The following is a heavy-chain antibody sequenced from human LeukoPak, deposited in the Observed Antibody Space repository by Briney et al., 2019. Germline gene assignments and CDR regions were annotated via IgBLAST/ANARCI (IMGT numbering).Heavy chain of an antibody. V-gene: IGHV3-74*01. Sequence: GGSLRLSCAASGFTFSTYFMHWVRQAPGKGLVWVSRINGDGISTTYADSVMGRFTISRDNSKNTLYLQMNSLRAEDTAVYYCARGDRIVVVVAATRTPFFDYWGQGTLVTVSS. J-gene: IGHJ4*02. D-gene: IGHD2-15*01. CDR3: ARGDRIVVVVAATRTPFFDY. CDR2: INGDGIST. CDR1: GFTFSTYF.